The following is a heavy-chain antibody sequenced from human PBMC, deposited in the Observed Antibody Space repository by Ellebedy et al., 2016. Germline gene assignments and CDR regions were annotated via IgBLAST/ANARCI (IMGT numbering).Heavy chain of an antibody. CDR1: GFTFSSYG. J-gene: IGHJ4*02. CDR3: ASIRFDY. D-gene: IGHD6-6*01. V-gene: IGHV3-33*03. CDR2: IWNDGSNK. Sequence: GESLKISXAASGFTFSSYGMHWVRQAPGKGLEWVAAIWNDGSNKYYADSVKGRFTISRDNAKNTLYLQMNSLRGEDTAVYYCASIRFDYWGQGTLVTVSS.